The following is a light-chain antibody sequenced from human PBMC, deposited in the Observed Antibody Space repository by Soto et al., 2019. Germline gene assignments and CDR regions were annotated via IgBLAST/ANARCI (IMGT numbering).Light chain of an antibody. V-gene: IGKV3-20*01. CDR3: QQYVLSVS. Sequence: EIVLTQSPGTLSLSPGERATLSCRASQSLSSSYLAWYQQTPGQAPRLLIYAASSRAAGIPDRFSGSGSGTDFTLTISRLEPEDFAVYYCQQYVLSVSFGGGTRVEIK. CDR2: AAS. J-gene: IGKJ4*01. CDR1: QSLSSSY.